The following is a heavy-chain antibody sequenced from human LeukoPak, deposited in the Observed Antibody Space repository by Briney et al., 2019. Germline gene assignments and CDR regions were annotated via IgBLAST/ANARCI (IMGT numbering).Heavy chain of an antibody. Sequence: GGSLRLSCAASGFTFSSYAMYWVRQAPGKGLQWVASIKQDGSEKYYVDSVKGRFTISRDNGKNSLYLQMNSLRADDTAVYYCASESYSRGWYFWGQGTLVTVSS. CDR2: IKQDGSEK. V-gene: IGHV3-7*01. CDR1: GFTFSSYA. D-gene: IGHD6-19*01. J-gene: IGHJ4*02. CDR3: ASESYSRGWYF.